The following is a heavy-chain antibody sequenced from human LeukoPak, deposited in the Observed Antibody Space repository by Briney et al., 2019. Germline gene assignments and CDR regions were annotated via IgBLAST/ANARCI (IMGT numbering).Heavy chain of an antibody. Sequence: GGSLRLSCAASGFTFNNAWMSWVRQAPGKGLEWVSAISGSGGSTYYADSVKGRFTISRDNSKNTLYLQMNSLRAEDTAVYYCAKVTMVRGVIILGPDYWGQGTLVTVSS. CDR2: ISGSGGST. J-gene: IGHJ4*02. CDR3: AKVTMVRGVIILGPDY. V-gene: IGHV3-23*01. CDR1: GFTFNNAW. D-gene: IGHD3-10*01.